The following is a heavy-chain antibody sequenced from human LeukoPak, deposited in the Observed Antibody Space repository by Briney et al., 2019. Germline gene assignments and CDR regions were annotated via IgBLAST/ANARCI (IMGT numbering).Heavy chain of an antibody. Sequence: SETLFLTCTVSGGSISSYYWSWIRQPPGKGLEWIGYIYYSGSTNYNPSLKSRVTISVDTSKNQFSLKLSSVTAADTAVYYCARHFSSGYYSPFDYWGQGTLVTVSS. D-gene: IGHD3-22*01. CDR3: ARHFSSGYYSPFDY. CDR1: GGSISSYY. CDR2: IYYSGST. V-gene: IGHV4-59*08. J-gene: IGHJ4*02.